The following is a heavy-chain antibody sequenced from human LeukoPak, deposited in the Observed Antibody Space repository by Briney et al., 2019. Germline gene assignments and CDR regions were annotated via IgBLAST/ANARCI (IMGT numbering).Heavy chain of an antibody. Sequence: GGSLRLSCAASGFTVSSNYMSWVRQAPGKGLECVTVIYSGGSTYYADSVKGRFTISRDNSKNTLYLQMNSLRAEDAAVYYCARYPSDQYYFDYWGQGTLVTVSS. CDR3: ARYPSDQYYFDY. CDR2: IYSGGST. CDR1: GFTVSSNY. J-gene: IGHJ4*02. V-gene: IGHV3-53*01.